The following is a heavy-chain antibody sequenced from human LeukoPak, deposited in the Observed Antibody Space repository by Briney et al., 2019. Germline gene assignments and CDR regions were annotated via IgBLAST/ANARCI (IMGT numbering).Heavy chain of an antibody. CDR2: IYYSGST. CDR3: ARGVRGTGTKKALFDC. J-gene: IGHJ4*02. V-gene: IGHV4-31*03. Sequence: SQTLSLTCTVSGGSISSGGYYWSWIRQHPGKGLEWIGYIYYSGSTYYNPSLKSRVTISVDTSKNQFSLKLSSVTAADTAVYYCARGVRGTGTKKALFDCWGQGTLVTVSS. CDR1: GGSISSGGYY. D-gene: IGHD1-7*01.